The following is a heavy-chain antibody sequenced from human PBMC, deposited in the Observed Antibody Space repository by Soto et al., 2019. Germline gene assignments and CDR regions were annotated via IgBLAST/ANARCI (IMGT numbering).Heavy chain of an antibody. D-gene: IGHD4-17*01. CDR3: ARDGGEYGDYVEYYYGMDV. CDR2: IWYDGSNK. Sequence: VQLVESGGGVVQPGRSLRLSCAASGFTFSSYGMHWVRQAPGKGLEWVAVIWYDGSNKYYADSVKGRFTISRDNSKNTLYLQMNSLRAEDTAVYYCARDGGEYGDYVEYYYGMDVWGQGTTVTVSS. J-gene: IGHJ6*02. CDR1: GFTFSSYG. V-gene: IGHV3-33*01.